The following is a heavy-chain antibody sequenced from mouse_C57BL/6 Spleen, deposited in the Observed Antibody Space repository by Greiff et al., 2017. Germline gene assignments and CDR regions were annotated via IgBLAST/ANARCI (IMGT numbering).Heavy chain of an antibody. J-gene: IGHJ1*03. V-gene: IGHV2-9-1*01. Sequence: VQLQQSGPGLVAPSQSLSITCTVSGFSFTSYAISWVRQPPGKGLEWLGVIWTGGGTNYNSALKSRLSISKDNSKSQVFLKMNSLHTDDTARYYCALNYYGSSYWYFDVWGTGTTVTVSS. D-gene: IGHD1-1*01. CDR1: GFSFTSYA. CDR2: IWTGGGT. CDR3: ALNYYGSSYWYFDV.